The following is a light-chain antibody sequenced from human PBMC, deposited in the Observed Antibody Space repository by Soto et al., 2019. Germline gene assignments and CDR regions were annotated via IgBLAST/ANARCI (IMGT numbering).Light chain of an antibody. Sequence: EIVLTQSPGTLSLSPGERATLSCRASQSVSSSYLAWYQQKPGQALRLLIYGASSRATGIPDRFSGSGSGTDFTLTISRLEPEDFAVYYCQQYGSSPPWTFGKGTKVEIK. CDR1: QSVSSSY. J-gene: IGKJ1*01. CDR3: QQYGSSPPWT. CDR2: GAS. V-gene: IGKV3-20*01.